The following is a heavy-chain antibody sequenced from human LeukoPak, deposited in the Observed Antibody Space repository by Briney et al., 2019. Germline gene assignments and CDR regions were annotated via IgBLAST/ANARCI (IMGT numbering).Heavy chain of an antibody. Sequence: PGGSLRLSCAASGFTFSSYAMTWVRQAPGKGLEWVSGISGSGGSTYYADSVKGRFTISRDNAKNSLYLQMNSLRAEDTAVYYRARDRFAWAAAGITVSSWGQGTLVTVSS. CDR3: ARDRFAWAAAGITVSS. CDR1: GFTFSSYA. V-gene: IGHV3-23*01. J-gene: IGHJ4*02. D-gene: IGHD6-13*01. CDR2: ISGSGGST.